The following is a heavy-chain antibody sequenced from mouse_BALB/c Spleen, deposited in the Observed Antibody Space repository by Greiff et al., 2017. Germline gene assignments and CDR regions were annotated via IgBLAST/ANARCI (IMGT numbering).Heavy chain of an antibody. CDR1: GFNIKDTY. D-gene: IGHD2-3*01. CDR3: AREGGLLRYFDV. Sequence: VQLQQSGAELVKPGASVKLSCTASGFNIKDTYMHWVKQRPEQGLEWIGRIDPANGNTKYDPKFQGKATITADTSSNTAYLQLSSLTSEDTAVYYCAREGGLLRYFDVWGAGTTVTVSS. CDR2: IDPANGNT. J-gene: IGHJ1*01. V-gene: IGHV14-3*02.